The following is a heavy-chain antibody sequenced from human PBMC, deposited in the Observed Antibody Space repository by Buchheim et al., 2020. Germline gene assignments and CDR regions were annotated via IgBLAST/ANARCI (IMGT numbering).Heavy chain of an antibody. CDR3: ARGPPDYDFWSDYYIGYYFDY. D-gene: IGHD3-3*01. J-gene: IGHJ4*02. Sequence: QVQLQESGPGLVKPSQTLSLTCTVSGGSISSGGYYWSWIRQHPGKGLEWIGYIYYSGSTYYNPSLKSLVTISVDTSKNQFSLKLSSVTAADTAVYYCARGPPDYDFWSDYYIGYYFDYWGQGTL. V-gene: IGHV4-31*01. CDR2: IYYSGST. CDR1: GGSISSGGYY.